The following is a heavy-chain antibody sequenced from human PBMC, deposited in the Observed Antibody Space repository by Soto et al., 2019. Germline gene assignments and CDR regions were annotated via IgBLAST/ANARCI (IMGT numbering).Heavy chain of an antibody. CDR3: ARGRTHYYDSSGLDY. J-gene: IGHJ4*02. V-gene: IGHV1-18*04. Sequence: ASVKVSCQASGYTFTSYGISSVRQTPGQGLEWMGWISAYNGNTNYAQKLQGRVTMTTDTSTSTAYMELRSLRSDDTAVYYCARGRTHYYDSSGLDYWGQGTLVTVSS. CDR1: GYTFTSYG. D-gene: IGHD3-22*01. CDR2: ISAYNGNT.